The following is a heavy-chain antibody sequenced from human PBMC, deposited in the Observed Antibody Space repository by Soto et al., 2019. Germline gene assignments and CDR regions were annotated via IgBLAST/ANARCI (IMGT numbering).Heavy chain of an antibody. D-gene: IGHD2-15*01. CDR1: GYTFTSYD. V-gene: IGHV1-8*01. CDR2: INPNSGNT. J-gene: IGHJ5*02. CDR3: ARLWYCSGGSGPQGGVGFDP. Sequence: QVQLVQSGAEVKKPGASVKVSCKASGYTFTSYDINWVRQATGQGLEWMGWINPNSGNTAYAQKFPGRVTMTRNTSISTAFMELSILRFEDTAVYYCARLWYCSGGSGPQGGVGFDPWGKVTLMTVSS.